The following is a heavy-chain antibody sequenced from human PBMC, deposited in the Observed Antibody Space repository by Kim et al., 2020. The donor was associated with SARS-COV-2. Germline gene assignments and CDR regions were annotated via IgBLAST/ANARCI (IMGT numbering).Heavy chain of an antibody. CDR1: GYTFTGYY. D-gene: IGHD3-10*01. Sequence: ASVKVSCKASGYTFTGYYMHWVRQAPGQGLEWMGWINPNSGGTNYAQKFQGRVTMTSDTSISTAYMELSRLRSDDTAVYYCAREGITMVRGVRSWFDPWGQGTLVTVSS. CDR2: INPNSGGT. J-gene: IGHJ5*02. CDR3: AREGITMVRGVRSWFDP. V-gene: IGHV1-2*02.